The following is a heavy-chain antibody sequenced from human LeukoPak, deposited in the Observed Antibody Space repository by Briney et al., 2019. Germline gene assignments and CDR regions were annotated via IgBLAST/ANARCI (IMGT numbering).Heavy chain of an antibody. V-gene: IGHV3-48*03. CDR3: ARLTSDGYSSSWYSARDHYYYMDV. Sequence: PGGSLRLSCAASGFTFSSYEMNWVRQAPGKGLEWVSYISSSGSTIYYADSVKGRFTISRDNAKNSLYLQMNSLRAEDTAVYYCARLTSDGYSSSWYSARDHYYYMDVWGKGTTVTISS. D-gene: IGHD6-13*01. CDR2: ISSSGSTI. CDR1: GFTFSSYE. J-gene: IGHJ6*03.